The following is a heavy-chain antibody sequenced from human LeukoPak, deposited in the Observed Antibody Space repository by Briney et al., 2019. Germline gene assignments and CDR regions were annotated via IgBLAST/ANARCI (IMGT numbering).Heavy chain of an antibody. CDR3: AKDKARAADYYFDY. D-gene: IGHD6-13*01. V-gene: IGHV3-30*18. J-gene: IGHJ4*01. Sequence: GRSLRLSCAASGFTFSSHAMHWVRQAPGKGLEWVAVISTDGRDKHHAESVKGRFTISRDNSKNTLYLQMNSLRPEDTAVYYCAKDKARAADYYFDYWGHGTLFTVSS. CDR2: ISTDGRDK. CDR1: GFTFSSHA.